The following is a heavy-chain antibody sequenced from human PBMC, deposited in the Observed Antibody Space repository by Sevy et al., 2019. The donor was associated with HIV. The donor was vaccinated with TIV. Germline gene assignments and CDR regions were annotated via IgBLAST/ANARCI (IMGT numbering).Heavy chain of an antibody. D-gene: IGHD3-10*01. V-gene: IGHV3-23*01. CDR3: AKGHGSGSPPDY. CDR2: ISGSGGTT. CDR1: GFIFNSYT. Sequence: GGYLRLSCAASGFIFNSYTMNWVRQAPGKGLEWVSAISGSGGTTYYADSVKGRFTISRDNFKNTLYLQMNSLRVEDTAVYYCAKGHGSGSPPDYWGQGTLVTVSS. J-gene: IGHJ4*01.